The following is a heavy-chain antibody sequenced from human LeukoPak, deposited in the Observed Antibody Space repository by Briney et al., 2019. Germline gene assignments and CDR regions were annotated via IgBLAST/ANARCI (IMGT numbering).Heavy chain of an antibody. Sequence: PSETLSLTCTVSGGSISSSSYYWRWMRQPPGKGLEWIGSIYYSGSTYYNPSLKSRVTISVDTSKNQSSLKLSSVTAADTAVYYCARQQQWLVLLYFDYWGQGTLVTVSS. CDR2: IYYSGST. CDR1: GGSISSSSYY. D-gene: IGHD6-19*01. CDR3: ARQQQWLVLLYFDY. J-gene: IGHJ4*02. V-gene: IGHV4-39*01.